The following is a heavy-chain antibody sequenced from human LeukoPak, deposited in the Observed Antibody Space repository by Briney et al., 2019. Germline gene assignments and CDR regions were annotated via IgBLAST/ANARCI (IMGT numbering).Heavy chain of an antibody. CDR2: IYSGGST. CDR1: GFTFSNYW. V-gene: IGHV3-66*02. CDR3: ARGMVRGVIDFLDY. D-gene: IGHD3-10*01. J-gene: IGHJ4*02. Sequence: PGGSLRLSCAASGFTFSNYWMHWVRQAPGKGLEWVSVIYSGGSTYYADSVKGRFTISRDNSKNTLYLQMNSLRAEDTAVYYCARGMVRGVIDFLDYWGQGTLVTVSS.